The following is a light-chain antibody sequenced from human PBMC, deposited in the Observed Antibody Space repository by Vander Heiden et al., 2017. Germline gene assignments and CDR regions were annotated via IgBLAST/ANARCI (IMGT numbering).Light chain of an antibody. CDR1: QSVLYSSNNKNY. CDR3: QQYDGTPQT. CDR2: WAS. Sequence: DIVMTQSPDSLAVSLGERATINCKSSQSVLYSSNNKNYLAWYRQKPGQPPKLLIYWASTRESGVPDRFSGSGSGTDFTLTISSLQADDVAVYYCQQYDGTPQTFGQGTKVEI. J-gene: IGKJ1*01. V-gene: IGKV4-1*01.